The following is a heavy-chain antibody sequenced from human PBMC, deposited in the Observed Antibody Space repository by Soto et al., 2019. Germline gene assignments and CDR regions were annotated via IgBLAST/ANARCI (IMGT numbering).Heavy chain of an antibody. CDR1: GFTFSDYY. J-gene: IGHJ1*01. D-gene: IGHD6-19*01. CDR2: ISGSSGTI. CDR3: AIPGVQWLPRGAEYFQH. Sequence: GGSLRLSCSASGFTFSDYYMNWIRQAPGKGLEWIAYISGSSGTIYYADSVRGRFTISRDNSKNTLYLQMNSLRAEDTAVYYCAIPGVQWLPRGAEYFQHWGQGTLVTVSS. V-gene: IGHV3-11*04.